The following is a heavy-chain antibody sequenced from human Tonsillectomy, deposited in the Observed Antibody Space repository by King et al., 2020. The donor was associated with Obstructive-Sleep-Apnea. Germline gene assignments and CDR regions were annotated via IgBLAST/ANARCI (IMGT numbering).Heavy chain of an antibody. V-gene: IGHV3-9*01. J-gene: IGHJ4*02. CDR3: AKDRRPLEFGGPLEG. Sequence: VQLVESGGGLVQPGRSLRLSCAASGFTFDDYAMHWVRQAPGKGLEWVSGISWNSGSIGYADSVKGRFTISRDNAKNSLYLQMNSLRAEDTALYYCAKDRRPLEFGGPLEGWGQGTLVTVSS. CDR1: GFTFDDYA. CDR2: ISWNSGSI. D-gene: IGHD3-10*01.